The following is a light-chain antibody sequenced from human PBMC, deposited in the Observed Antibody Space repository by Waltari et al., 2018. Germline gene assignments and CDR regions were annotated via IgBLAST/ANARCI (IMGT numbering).Light chain of an antibody. CDR3: ASWDDKLNAWV. Sequence: QFVVTQPPSASGTPGQRVTISCSGSSSNIGDNHVYWYQQVPGTAPKLLVHTNNERPSGVPARFTGSKSGTSASLAIYGLRSEDEADYYCASWDDKLNAWVIGGGTRLTVL. CDR1: SSNIGDNH. V-gene: IGLV1-47*01. CDR2: TNN. J-gene: IGLJ3*02.